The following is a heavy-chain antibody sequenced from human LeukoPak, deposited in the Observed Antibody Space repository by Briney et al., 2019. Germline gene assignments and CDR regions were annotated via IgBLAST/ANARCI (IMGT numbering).Heavy chain of an antibody. CDR1: GFTFEDYA. D-gene: IGHD1/OR15-1a*01. J-gene: IGHJ3*01. CDR3: ARGWEQQGVGAFHV. Sequence: GGSLRLSCAASGFTFEDYAMHWVRQAPGKGLEWVSGISWNSGSISYADSVKGRFTISRDNAKNSLYLQMNSLRAEDTAVYYCARGWEQQGVGAFHVWGQGTMVTVSS. V-gene: IGHV3-9*01. CDR2: ISWNSGSI.